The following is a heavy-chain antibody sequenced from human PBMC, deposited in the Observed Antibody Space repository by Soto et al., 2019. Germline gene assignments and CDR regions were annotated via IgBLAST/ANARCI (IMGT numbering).Heavy chain of an antibody. V-gene: IGHV3-30-3*01. CDR1: GFTFSSYN. CDR2: ISFDGANT. J-gene: IGHJ4*02. Sequence: QVQLVESGGGVVPPGGSLRVSCVASGFTFSSYNMHWVRQAPGEGLEWVAVISFDGANTFYADSVKGRFTISRDISRDTLYLQMSSLRDEDTAIYYCARDGYNRGGFDYWSQGTLVTVS. CDR3: ARDGYNRGGFDY. D-gene: IGHD3-10*01.